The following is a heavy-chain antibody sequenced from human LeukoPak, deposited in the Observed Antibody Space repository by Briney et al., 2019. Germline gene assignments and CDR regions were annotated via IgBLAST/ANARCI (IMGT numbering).Heavy chain of an antibody. J-gene: IGHJ4*02. CDR2: IYYSGST. CDR3: ARGLSLPDIVVVPAAIQKPYGFDY. V-gene: IGHV4-31*03. D-gene: IGHD2-2*02. CDR1: GGSISSGGYY. Sequence: SETLSLTCTVSGGSISSGGYYWSWIRQHPGKGLEWIGYIYYSGSTYYTPSLKSRVTISVDTSKNQFSLKLSSVTAADTAVYYCARGLSLPDIVVVPAAIQKPYGFDYWGQGTLVTVSS.